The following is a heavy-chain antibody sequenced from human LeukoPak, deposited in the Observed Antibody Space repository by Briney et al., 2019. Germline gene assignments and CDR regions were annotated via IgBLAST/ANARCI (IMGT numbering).Heavy chain of an antibody. CDR1: GYTFTIYY. V-gene: IGHV1-46*01. D-gene: IGHD3-22*01. CDR3: ARGGQGYYDSSGYYYVFDAFDI. J-gene: IGHJ3*02. Sequence: ASVNVSCKASGYTFTIYYMHWVRQAPGQGLEWMGIINPSGGSTSYAQKFQGRVTMTRDTSTSTVYMELSSLRSEDTAVYYCARGGQGYYDSSGYYYVFDAFDIWGQGTMVTVSS. CDR2: INPSGGST.